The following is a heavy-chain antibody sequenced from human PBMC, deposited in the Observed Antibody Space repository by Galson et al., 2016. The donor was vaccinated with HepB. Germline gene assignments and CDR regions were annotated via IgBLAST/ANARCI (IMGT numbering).Heavy chain of an antibody. CDR2: INEDGSKK. V-gene: IGHV3-7*01. J-gene: IGHJ1*01. CDR3: VTERRTSSWCF. Sequence: SLRLSCAASGFTFSSYWMTWVRQAPGKGPEWMAHINEDGSKKYYVEAVKGRFTISRDNAKNSLYLQMDSRRAEATAVYSCVTERRTSSWCFWGQGTLVTVSS. D-gene: IGHD6-13*01. CDR1: GFTFSSYW.